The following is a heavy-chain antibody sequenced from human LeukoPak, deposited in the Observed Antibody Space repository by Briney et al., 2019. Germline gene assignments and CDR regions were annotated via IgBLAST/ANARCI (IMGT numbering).Heavy chain of an antibody. CDR3: ARDGCSDGSCED. CDR1: GFTFSSYE. D-gene: IGHD2-15*01. J-gene: IGHJ4*02. CDR2: IRSSGNTI. V-gene: IGHV3-48*03. Sequence: GGSLRLPCAASGFTFSSYEMNWVRQAPGKGLEWLSYIRSSGNTIYYADSVKGRFTISRDNAKNSLYLQMDSLRAEDTAVYYCARDGCSDGSCEDWGQGTLVTVSS.